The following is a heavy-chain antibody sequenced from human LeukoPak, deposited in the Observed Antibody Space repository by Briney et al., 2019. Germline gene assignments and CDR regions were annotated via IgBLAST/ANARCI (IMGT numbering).Heavy chain of an antibody. V-gene: IGHV3-48*02. CDR3: ARGNYSYYGLDV. CDR2: ISSSSGTI. Sequence: PGGSLILSCAASGFTFSNYRMNWVRQAPGKGLEWVSYISSSSGTIYYADSVKGRFTISRDNAKNSLYLQMNSLRDEDTAVYYCARGNYSYYGLDVWGQGTTVTVSS. J-gene: IGHJ6*02. CDR1: GFTFSNYR.